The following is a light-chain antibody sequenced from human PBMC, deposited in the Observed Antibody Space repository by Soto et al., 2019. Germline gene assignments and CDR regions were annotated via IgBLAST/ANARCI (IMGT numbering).Light chain of an antibody. CDR3: QQSYTTPIT. Sequence: DIQMTQSPSSLSASVGDRVTITCRASQSIKNYLNWYQQKPGKAPKLLIYAASSLQSGVPSRFSGSGSGTDFTLTISSLQPEDFATYYCQQSYTTPITFGQVTKVDSK. CDR1: QSIKNY. V-gene: IGKV1-39*01. CDR2: AAS. J-gene: IGKJ1*01.